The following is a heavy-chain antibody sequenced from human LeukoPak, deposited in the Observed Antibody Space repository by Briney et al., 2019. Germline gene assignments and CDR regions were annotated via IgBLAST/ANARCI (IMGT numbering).Heavy chain of an antibody. CDR1: GFTFSSYA. Sequence: GGSLRLSCAASGFTFSSYAIHWVRQAPGKGLEWVAVISYVGSTKYYADSVKGRFTISRDNSKNTLFLQMNSLRAEDTALYYCARDRSGYRNAFDYWGQGTLVTVSS. D-gene: IGHD3-22*01. CDR3: ARDRSGYRNAFDY. CDR2: ISYVGSTK. V-gene: IGHV3-30*04. J-gene: IGHJ4*02.